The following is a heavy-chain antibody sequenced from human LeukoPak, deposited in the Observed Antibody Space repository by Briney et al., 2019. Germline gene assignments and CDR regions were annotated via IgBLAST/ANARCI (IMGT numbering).Heavy chain of an antibody. Sequence: ASVKVSCKASGYTFTSYGISWVRQAPGQGLEWMGGISAYNGNTNYAQKLQGRVTMTTDTSTSTAYMELRSLRSDDTAVYYCARDLGFLIGSIWYPDAFDIWGQGTMVTVSS. CDR1: GYTFTSYG. J-gene: IGHJ3*02. V-gene: IGHV1-18*01. CDR3: ARDLGFLIGSIWYPDAFDI. D-gene: IGHD6-13*01. CDR2: ISAYNGNT.